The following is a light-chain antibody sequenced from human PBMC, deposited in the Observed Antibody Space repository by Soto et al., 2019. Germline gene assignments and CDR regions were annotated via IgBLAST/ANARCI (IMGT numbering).Light chain of an antibody. CDR1: SSNIGAPYD. CDR2: GDS. Sequence: QAVVTQPPSVSGAPGQRVTISCTGSSSNIGAPYDVHWYQQLPGTAPKLLIYGDSNRPSGVPDRFSGSKSGPSASLAITGLQAEDEADYYCQSYDSSLSGVVFGGGTKVTVL. CDR3: QSYDSSLSGVV. J-gene: IGLJ2*01. V-gene: IGLV1-40*01.